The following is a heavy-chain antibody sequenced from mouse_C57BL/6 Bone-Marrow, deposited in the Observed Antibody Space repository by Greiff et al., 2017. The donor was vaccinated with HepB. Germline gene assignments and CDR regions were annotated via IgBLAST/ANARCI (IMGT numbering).Heavy chain of an antibody. V-gene: IGHV1-4*01. CDR3: ARDDYWYFDV. CDR1: GYTFTSYT. CDR2: INPSSGYT. J-gene: IGHJ1*03. Sequence: VQLQESGAELARPGASVKMSCKATGYTFTSYTMHWVKQRPGQGLEWIGYINPSSGYTKYNQKFKDKATLTADKSSSTAYMQLSSLTSEDSAVYYCARDDYWYFDVWGTGTTVTVSS.